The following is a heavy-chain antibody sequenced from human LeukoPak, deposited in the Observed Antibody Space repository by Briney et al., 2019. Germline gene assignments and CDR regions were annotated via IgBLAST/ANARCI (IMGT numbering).Heavy chain of an antibody. J-gene: IGHJ4*02. V-gene: IGHV1-2*02. D-gene: IGHD6-19*01. CDR1: GYTFTGYY. CDR3: ARTLYPGVAVVCF. Sequence: GASVKVSCKASGYTFTGYYMHWVRQAPGQGLEWMGWINPNSGGTNYAQKFQGRVTMTRDTSISTAYMELSRLRSDDTAVYYCARTLYPGVAVVCFWGQGTLVTVSS. CDR2: INPNSGGT.